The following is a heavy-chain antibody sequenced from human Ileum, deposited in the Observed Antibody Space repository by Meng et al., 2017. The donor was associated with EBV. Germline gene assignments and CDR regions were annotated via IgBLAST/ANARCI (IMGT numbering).Heavy chain of an antibody. V-gene: IGHV3-23*01. CDR1: GGSISSGG. Sequence: LSLTCAVSGGSISSGGLYWSWVRQAPGKGLEWVSGIWGNGGGISYADSVKGRFIISRDNSKNTLYLQMNSLRAEDTAVYYCAKDMVQDGKWEIDYWGQGTLVTVSS. CDR3: AKDMVQDGKWEIDY. D-gene: IGHD1-26*01. J-gene: IGHJ4*02. CDR2: IWGNGGGI.